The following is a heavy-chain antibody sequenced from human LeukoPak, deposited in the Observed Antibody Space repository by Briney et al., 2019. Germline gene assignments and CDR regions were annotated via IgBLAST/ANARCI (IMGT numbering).Heavy chain of an antibody. CDR1: GGSISSSSYY. CDR2: IYYSGST. D-gene: IGHD4-11*01. V-gene: IGHV4-39*07. Sequence: PSETLSLTCTVSGGSISSSSYYWGWIRQPPGKGLEWIGSIYYSGSTYYNPSLKSRVTISVDTSKNQFSLKLSSVTAADTAVYYCARDYSLDYWGQGTLVTVSS. CDR3: ARDYSLDY. J-gene: IGHJ4*02.